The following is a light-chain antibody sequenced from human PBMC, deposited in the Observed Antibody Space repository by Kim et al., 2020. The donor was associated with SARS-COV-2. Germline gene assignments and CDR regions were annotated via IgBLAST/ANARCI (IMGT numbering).Light chain of an antibody. CDR3: QQYNNWGIT. V-gene: IGKV3-15*01. J-gene: IGKJ1*01. CDR1: QTIYNN. CDR2: AAS. Sequence: EIVMTQSPGTLSLSPGERATLSCRASQTIYNNLAWYQQKPGQAPRLLFYAASSRATGTPDRFSGSGSGTEFTLNISRLQSEDFAVYYCQQYNNWGITFGQGTKVDIK.